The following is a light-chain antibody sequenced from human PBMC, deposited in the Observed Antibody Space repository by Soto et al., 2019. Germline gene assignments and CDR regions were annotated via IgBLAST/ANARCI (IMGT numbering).Light chain of an antibody. CDR1: QGISSY. Sequence: AIRMTQSPSSFSASTGDRVTITCRASQGISSYLAWYQQKPGKAPKLLIYAASTLQSGVPSRFSGSGSGTDFTLTISLLQDEDSATYCCQQYYSYPLTFGQGTKVEIK. CDR2: AAS. J-gene: IGKJ1*01. CDR3: QQYYSYPLT. V-gene: IGKV1-8*01.